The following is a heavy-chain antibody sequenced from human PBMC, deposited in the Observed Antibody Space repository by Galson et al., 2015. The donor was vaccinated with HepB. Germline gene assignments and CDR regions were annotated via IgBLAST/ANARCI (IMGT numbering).Heavy chain of an antibody. D-gene: IGHD1-26*01. CDR3: ARGAIVGATTDAFDI. J-gene: IGHJ3*02. V-gene: IGHV3-11*05. CDR1: GFTFSDYY. CDR2: ISSSSSYT. Sequence: SLRLSCAASGFTFSDYYMSWIRQAPGKGLEWVSYISSSSSYTNYADSVKGRFTISRDNAKNSLYLQMNSLRAEDTAVYYCARGAIVGATTDAFDIWGQGTMVTVSS.